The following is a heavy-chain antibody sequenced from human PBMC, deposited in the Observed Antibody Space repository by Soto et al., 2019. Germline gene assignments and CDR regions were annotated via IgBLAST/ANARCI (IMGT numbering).Heavy chain of an antibody. CDR1: GYTFTSTW. D-gene: IGHD2-21*01. CDR3: AKDGSQSGAYWCLDY. CDR2: INPYGGAA. J-gene: IGHJ4*02. Sequence: ASVKVSCKASGYTFTSTWMHWVRQAPGQGLEWMGIINPYGGAATYAEKFQGRVTMTRDTSTATDYMELSSLRSEDTPMYYCAKDGSQSGAYWCLDYWGKGTQVTVSS. V-gene: IGHV1-46*01.